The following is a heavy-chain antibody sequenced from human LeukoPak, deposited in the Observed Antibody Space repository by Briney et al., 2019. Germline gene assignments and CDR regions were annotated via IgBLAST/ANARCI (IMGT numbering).Heavy chain of an antibody. Sequence: GGSLRLSCSASGFTFRTYTMHWVRQAPGKGPEWVSSLSSSGDFIYYADSVRGRFTISRDNAKNSLYLQMNSLRAEDTAVYYCASSGPAAWGQGTLVIVSS. CDR1: GFTFRTYT. CDR3: ASSGPAA. CDR2: LSSSGDFI. V-gene: IGHV3-21*01. J-gene: IGHJ5*02. D-gene: IGHD5-12*01.